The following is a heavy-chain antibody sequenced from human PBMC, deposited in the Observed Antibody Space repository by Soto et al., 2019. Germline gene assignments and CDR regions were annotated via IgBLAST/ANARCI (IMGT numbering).Heavy chain of an antibody. Sequence: QLQLQESGSGPVKPSQTLSLTCAVSGGSISSGGYSWSWIRQPPGKGLEWIGYIYHSGSTYYNPSLKSRVTISVDRSKNQCSLKLSSVTAAGTAVYYCARGDITFPVDYCGQGTLVTVSS. V-gene: IGHV4-30-2*01. D-gene: IGHD3-16*01. J-gene: IGHJ4*02. CDR3: ARGDITFPVDY. CDR1: GGSISSGGYS. CDR2: IYHSGST.